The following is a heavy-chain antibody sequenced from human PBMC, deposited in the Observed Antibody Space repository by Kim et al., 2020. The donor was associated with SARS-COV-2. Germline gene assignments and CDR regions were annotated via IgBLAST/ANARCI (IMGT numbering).Heavy chain of an antibody. CDR2: INPNSGGT. J-gene: IGHJ3*02. Sequence: ASVKVSCKASGYTFTGYYMHWVRQAPGQGLEWMGWINPNSGGTNYAQKFQGRVTMTRDTSISTAYMELSRLRSDDTAVYYCARVTWGLVVVPADEDAFDIWGQGTMVTVSS. CDR1: GYTFTGYY. D-gene: IGHD2-2*01. V-gene: IGHV1-2*02. CDR3: ARVTWGLVVVPADEDAFDI.